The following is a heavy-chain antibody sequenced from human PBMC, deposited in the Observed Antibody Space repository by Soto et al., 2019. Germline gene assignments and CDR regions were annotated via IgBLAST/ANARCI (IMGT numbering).Heavy chain of an antibody. CDR1: GGSISSYY. CDR3: ARCLFSYGARFDP. Sequence: QVQLQESGPGLVKPSETLSLTCTVSGGSISSYYWSWIRQPPGKGLEWIGYIYYSGSTNYNPSLKCRVTISVDTSKNQFSLKLSSVTAPDTAVYYCARCLFSYGARFDPWGQGTLVTVSS. J-gene: IGHJ5*02. CDR2: IYYSGST. D-gene: IGHD1-26*01. V-gene: IGHV4-59*01.